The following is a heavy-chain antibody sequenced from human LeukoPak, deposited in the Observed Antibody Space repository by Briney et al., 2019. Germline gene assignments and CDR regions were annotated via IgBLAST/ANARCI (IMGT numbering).Heavy chain of an antibody. CDR1: GFTFSNYI. J-gene: IGHJ4*02. V-gene: IGHV3-21*01. CDR3: ARCTTGKTFGSLREIKKSREIDY. Sequence: GGSLRLSCAASGFTFSNYIMNWVRQAPGKGLEWVSSISSSSSYIYYADSMKGRFTISRDNAKNSLFLQMNSLRGEDTAVYYCARCTTGKTFGSLREIKKSREIDYWGQGTLVTVSS. D-gene: IGHD1-1*01. CDR2: ISSSSSYI.